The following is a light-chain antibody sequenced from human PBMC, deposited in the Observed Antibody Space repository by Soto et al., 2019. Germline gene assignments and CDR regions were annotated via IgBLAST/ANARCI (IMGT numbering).Light chain of an antibody. V-gene: IGKV3-15*01. J-gene: IGKJ2*03. CDR2: GAS. CDR3: QQYNNWPLG. CDR1: QSVSSN. Sequence: EIVMTQSPATLSVSPGERATLSCRASQSVSSNLAWYQQKPGQAPRLLIYGASTRATGIPARFSGSGSGTEFTLPISSLQSEDFAVYYCQQYNNWPLGFGQGTKLEIK.